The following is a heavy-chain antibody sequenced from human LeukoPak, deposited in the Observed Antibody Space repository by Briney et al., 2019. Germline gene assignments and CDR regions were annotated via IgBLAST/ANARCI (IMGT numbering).Heavy chain of an antibody. V-gene: IGHV4-30-4*01. D-gene: IGHD4-17*01. CDR2: IYYSGTT. CDR1: GASITSGFYY. CDR3: ARDNDDGDYVGWFNP. Sequence: PSETLSLTCTVSGASITSGFYYWSWLRQSPGKGLEWIGYIYYSGTTYYSPSLKSRLTISLDTSKNHLFLKLTSVTAADTAIYYCARDNDDGDYVGWFNPWGQGTLVTVSS. J-gene: IGHJ5*02.